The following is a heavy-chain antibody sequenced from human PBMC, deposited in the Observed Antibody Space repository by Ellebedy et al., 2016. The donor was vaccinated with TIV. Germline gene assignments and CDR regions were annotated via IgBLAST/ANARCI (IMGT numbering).Heavy chain of an antibody. J-gene: IGHJ4*02. V-gene: IGHV3-30*03. CDR3: ARQREAAPLN. Sequence: GESLKISCRASAFTFSSFDMPWVRQAPGKGLDWVAVISYDGNSHSYADSVQGRFTISRDNSKNTLYLQMNSLRPEDTAVYYCARQREAAPLNWGPGTLVIVSS. CDR2: ISYDGNSH. CDR1: AFTFSSFD. D-gene: IGHD2-15*01.